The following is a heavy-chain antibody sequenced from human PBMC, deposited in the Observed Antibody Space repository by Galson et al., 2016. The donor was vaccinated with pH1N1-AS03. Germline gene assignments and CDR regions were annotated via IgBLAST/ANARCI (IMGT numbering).Heavy chain of an antibody. CDR2: MSYDGSTK. D-gene: IGHD2/OR15-2a*01. CDR3: AKDLHFYDSYYLDY. CDR1: GFTFNRHA. V-gene: IGHV3-30*18. J-gene: IGHJ4*02. Sequence: SLRLSCAASGFTFNRHAVHWVRQAPGKGLEWVAIMSYDGSTKYYTDSVRDRFTISRDNSKKTLYLHMSSLRAEDTAVYYCAKDLHFYDSYYLDYWGRGTLVIVSS.